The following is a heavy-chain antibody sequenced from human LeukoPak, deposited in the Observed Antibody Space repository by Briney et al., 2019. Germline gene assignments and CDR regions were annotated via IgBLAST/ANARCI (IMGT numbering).Heavy chain of an antibody. CDR2: IYYSGST. J-gene: IGHJ4*02. Sequence: SETLSLTCTVSGGSINSYYWSWIRQPPGKGLEWIGYIYYSGSTNYNPSLKSRVTVSVDTSKNQFPLKLSSVTAADTAVYYCARSRIQLWLPVGDFYYFDYWGQGTLVTVSS. CDR1: GGSINSYY. V-gene: IGHV4-59*01. CDR3: ARSRIQLWLPVGDFYYFDY. D-gene: IGHD5-18*01.